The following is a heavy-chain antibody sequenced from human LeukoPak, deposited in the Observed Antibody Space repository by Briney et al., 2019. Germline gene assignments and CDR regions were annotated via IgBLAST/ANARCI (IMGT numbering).Heavy chain of an antibody. J-gene: IGHJ4*02. D-gene: IGHD6-13*01. CDR1: GGSISSYY. CDR3: ARETRDPTDGIAAAGTIGFDY. Sequence: TSETLSLTCTVSGGSISSYYWSWIRQPAGKGLEWIGRIYTSGSTNYNPSLKSRVTMSVDTSKNQFSLKLSSVTAADTAVYYCARETRDPTDGIAAAGTIGFDYWGQGTLVTVSS. V-gene: IGHV4-4*07. CDR2: IYTSGST.